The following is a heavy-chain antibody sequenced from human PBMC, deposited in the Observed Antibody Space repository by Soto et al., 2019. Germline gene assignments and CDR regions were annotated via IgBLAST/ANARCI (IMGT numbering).Heavy chain of an antibody. V-gene: IGHV1-18*01. CDR2: IGPYNGNT. CDR1: GYTFADYG. J-gene: IGHJ2*01. CDR3: ARCYCSVGSCYTCWHFDL. D-gene: IGHD2-15*01. Sequence: QAQLVQSGAEVKKPGASVKVSCQAGGYTFADYGISWVRQAPGQGLEWMGWIGPYNGNTNYAQNLQDRVTMTTDTSTNTAYMELRSLRSDDTALYYCARCYCSVGSCYTCWHFDLWRRGTLLTVSS.